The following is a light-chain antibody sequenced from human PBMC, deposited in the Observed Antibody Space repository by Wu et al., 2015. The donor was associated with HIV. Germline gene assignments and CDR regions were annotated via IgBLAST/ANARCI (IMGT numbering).Light chain of an antibody. J-gene: IGKJ2*01. Sequence: VLTQSPGTLSLSPGEGATLSCSVSESVSGYLAWYQQKPGQPPTLLIYGGSSRAAGIPDRFSGSGSGTDFSLTIRRLEPEDFAVYYCQQYDSSPYNFGQGTKLEIK. CDR2: GGS. CDR1: ESVSGY. CDR3: QQYDSSPYN. V-gene: IGKV3-20*01.